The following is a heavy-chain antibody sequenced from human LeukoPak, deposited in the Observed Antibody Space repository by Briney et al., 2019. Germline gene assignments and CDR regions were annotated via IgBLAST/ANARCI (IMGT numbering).Heavy chain of an antibody. Sequence: PSETLSLTCTVSGGSISSSSYYWGWIRQPPGKGLEWIGSIYYSGSTYYNPSLKSRVTISVDTSKNQFSLKLSSVTAADTAVYYCARETYYYDSSGYYLGPDYWGQGTLVTVSS. CDR1: GGSISSSSYY. CDR3: ARETYYYDSSGYYLGPDY. V-gene: IGHV4-39*02. D-gene: IGHD3-22*01. J-gene: IGHJ4*02. CDR2: IYYSGST.